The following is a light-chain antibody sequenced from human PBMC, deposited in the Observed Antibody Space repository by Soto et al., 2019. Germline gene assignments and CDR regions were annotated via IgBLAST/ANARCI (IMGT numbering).Light chain of an antibody. Sequence: QSVLTQTPSVSGTPGQRVNISCSGSSSNIGRNYVYWYHQFPGTAPNLLIYRDNERPSGVPDRFSGSKSGTSASLAISGLRSGDEADYHCATWDDSLDGPVFGGGTKLTVL. CDR2: RDN. J-gene: IGLJ2*01. V-gene: IGLV1-47*01. CDR1: SSNIGRNY. CDR3: ATWDDSLDGPV.